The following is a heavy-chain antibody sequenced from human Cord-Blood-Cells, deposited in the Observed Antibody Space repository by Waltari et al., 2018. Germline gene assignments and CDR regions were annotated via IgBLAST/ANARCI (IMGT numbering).Heavy chain of an antibody. V-gene: IGHV1-3*01. CDR1: GYTFTSYA. J-gene: IGHJ4*02. Sequence: QVQLVQSGAEVKKTGASVKVSCKASGYTFTSYAMHWVRQAPGQRLEWMGWINAGNGNTKYSQKFQGRVTITRDTSASKAYMELSSLRSEDTAVYYCARVRWELQGGGVDYWGQGTLVTVSS. CDR3: ARVRWELQGGGVDY. D-gene: IGHD1-26*01. CDR2: INAGNGNT.